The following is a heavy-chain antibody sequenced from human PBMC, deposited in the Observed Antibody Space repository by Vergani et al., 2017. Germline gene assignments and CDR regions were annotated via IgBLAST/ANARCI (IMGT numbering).Heavy chain of an antibody. Sequence: QVQLQESGPGLVKPSETLSLTCTVSGGSVSSGSYYWSWIRQPPGKGLEWIGYIYYSGSTNYNPSLKSRVTISVDTSKNQFSLKLSSVTAADTAVYYCARDRGDPSFGYYYMDVWGKGTTVTVSS. CDR1: GGSVSSGSYY. J-gene: IGHJ6*03. CDR2: IYYSGST. CDR3: ARDRGDPSFGYYYMDV. V-gene: IGHV4-61*01. D-gene: IGHD3-10*01.